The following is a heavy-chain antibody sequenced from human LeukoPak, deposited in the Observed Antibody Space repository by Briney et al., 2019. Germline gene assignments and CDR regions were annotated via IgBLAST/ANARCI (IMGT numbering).Heavy chain of an antibody. CDR2: IYYSGNT. J-gene: IGHJ6*03. D-gene: IGHD6-13*01. Sequence: NPSETLSLTCTASGGSISRHYWSWIRQPPGKGLEWIGYIYYSGNTNYNPSLKSRVSMSVDTSKNQFSLNLSSLTAADTAVYYCATESAAAGEYYYYMDVWGKGTTVTVSS. CDR3: ATESAAAGEYYYYMDV. V-gene: IGHV4-59*11. CDR1: GGSISRHY.